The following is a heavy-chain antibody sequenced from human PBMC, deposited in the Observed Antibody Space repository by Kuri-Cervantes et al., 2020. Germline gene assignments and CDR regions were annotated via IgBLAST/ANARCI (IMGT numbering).Heavy chain of an antibody. V-gene: IGHV1-18*01. CDR1: GGTFSSYA. CDR2: MNPNSGNT. Sequence: ASVKVSCKASGGTFSSYAISWVRQAPGQGLEWMGWMNPNSGNTGYAQKFQGRVTMTTDTSTSTAYMELGSLRSDDTAVYYCAINYYGSGSYYSWFDPWGQGTLVTVSS. J-gene: IGHJ5*02. CDR3: AINYYGSGSYYSWFDP. D-gene: IGHD3-10*01.